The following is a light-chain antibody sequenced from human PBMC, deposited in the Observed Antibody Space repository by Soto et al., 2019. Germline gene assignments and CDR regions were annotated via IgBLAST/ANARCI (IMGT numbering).Light chain of an antibody. V-gene: IGKV1-6*01. CDR2: AAS. J-gene: IGKJ4*01. CDR1: QSIRND. Sequence: AIQMTQSPSSLSASVGDRVTITCRASQSIRNDLGWYRQKPGKAPKLLIYAASTLQSGVPSRFSGSGSGTDFTLTISSLHPADFATYYCLQDDNYPLTFGGGTKVEIK. CDR3: LQDDNYPLT.